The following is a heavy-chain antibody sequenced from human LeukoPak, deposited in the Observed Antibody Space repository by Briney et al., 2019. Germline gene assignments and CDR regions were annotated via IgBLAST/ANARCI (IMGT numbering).Heavy chain of an antibody. CDR2: INHSGST. D-gene: IGHD1-26*01. J-gene: IGHJ4*02. CDR1: GGSFSGYY. CDR3: ARHEGSYPFDY. V-gene: IGHV4-34*01. Sequence: SETLSLTCAVYGGSFSGYYWSWIRQPPGKGLEWIGEINHSGSTNYNPSLESRVTISVDTSKNQFSLKLSSVTAADTAVYYCARHEGSYPFDYWGQGTLVTVSS.